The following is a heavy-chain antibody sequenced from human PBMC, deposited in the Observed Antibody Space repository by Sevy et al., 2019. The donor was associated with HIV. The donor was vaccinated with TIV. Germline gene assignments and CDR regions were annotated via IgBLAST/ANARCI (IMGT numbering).Heavy chain of an antibody. CDR3: ARGREVVTAKRIYYFDY. Sequence: GGSLRLTCAASGFTFSSYAMHWVRQAPGKGLEWVAVRSYDGSNKYYADSVKGRFTISRDNSKNTLYLQMNSLRAEDTAVYYCARGREVVTAKRIYYFDYWGQGTLVTVSS. CDR1: GFTFSSYA. D-gene: IGHD2-21*02. CDR2: RSYDGSNK. J-gene: IGHJ4*02. V-gene: IGHV3-30-3*01.